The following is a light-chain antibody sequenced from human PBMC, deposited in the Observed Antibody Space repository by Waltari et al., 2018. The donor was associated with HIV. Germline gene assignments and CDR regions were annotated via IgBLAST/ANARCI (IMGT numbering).Light chain of an antibody. CDR2: DVS. CDR3: CSYAGSNTYL. J-gene: IGLJ1*01. Sequence: QSALTQPASVSGFPGQSITISCTGSSSDVGSYNYVSRYQQHPGKAPKLLIYDVSKWPSGVSKRFAGSKSGNTASLTISGLQAEDEADYYCCSYAGSNTYLFGTGTEVTVL. CDR1: SSDVGSYNY. V-gene: IGLV2-23*02.